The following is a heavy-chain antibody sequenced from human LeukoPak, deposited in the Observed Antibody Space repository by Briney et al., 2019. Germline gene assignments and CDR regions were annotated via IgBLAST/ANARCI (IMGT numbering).Heavy chain of an antibody. CDR3: TRQFDSSGYYGAWHGLEV. J-gene: IGHJ6*02. Sequence: GESLRISCEGSGDSFTSHCISWFRQMPGKGLEWMGRIDPSDSSTKYGPSFQGHVTISADKSIRTAYLQWSSLKASDTAIYYCTRQFDSSGYYGAWHGLEVSGQGTTVTVSS. V-gene: IGHV5-10-1*01. CDR1: GDSFTSHC. D-gene: IGHD3-22*01. CDR2: IDPSDSST.